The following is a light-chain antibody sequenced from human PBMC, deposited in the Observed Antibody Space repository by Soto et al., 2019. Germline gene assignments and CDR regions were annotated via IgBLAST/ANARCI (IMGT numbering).Light chain of an antibody. CDR3: QQYNNWWT. Sequence: EIVMMQSPATLSVSPGDRATLSCRASQSVSNNLAWYQKKPGQAPRLLIYGASPRATGIPARFSGSGSGTEYTLTISSLQSEDFAVYYCQQYNNWWTFGQGTKVEIK. CDR1: QSVSNN. CDR2: GAS. V-gene: IGKV3-15*01. J-gene: IGKJ1*01.